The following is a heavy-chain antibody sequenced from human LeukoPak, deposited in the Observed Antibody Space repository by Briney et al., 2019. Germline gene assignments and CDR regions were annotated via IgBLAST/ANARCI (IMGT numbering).Heavy chain of an antibody. Sequence: GGSLRLSCTASTFTLNNYWMSWVRQAPGKGLEWVANIKQDGSEKYYVDSVKGRFTISRDNAKNSLYLHMNSLRAEDTAVYYCASRAGYTGSWSAFDYWGQGTLVTVSS. J-gene: IGHJ4*02. D-gene: IGHD6-13*01. CDR3: ASRAGYTGSWSAFDY. CDR1: TFTLNNYW. V-gene: IGHV3-7*05. CDR2: IKQDGSEK.